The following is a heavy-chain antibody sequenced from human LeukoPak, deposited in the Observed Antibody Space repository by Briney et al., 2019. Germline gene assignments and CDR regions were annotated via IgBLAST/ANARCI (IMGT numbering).Heavy chain of an antibody. Sequence: SETLSLTCTVSGGSISSYYWSWIRQPPGKGLEWIGYIYYSGSTNYNPSLKSRVTISVDTSKNQFSLKLSSVTAADTAVYYCARADPGVAAGTEPFDHWGQGTLVTVSS. J-gene: IGHJ4*02. V-gene: IGHV4-59*01. CDR1: GGSISSYY. CDR2: IYYSGST. D-gene: IGHD6-13*01. CDR3: ARADPGVAAGTEPFDH.